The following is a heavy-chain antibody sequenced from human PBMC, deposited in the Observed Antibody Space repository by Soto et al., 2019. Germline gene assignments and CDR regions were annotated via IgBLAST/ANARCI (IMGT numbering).Heavy chain of an antibody. CDR3: AREPMVRAAHGFDI. D-gene: IGHD3-10*01. CDR1: GYTFTGHY. CDR2: INPNSVGT. J-gene: IGHJ3*02. Sequence: ASVKVSCKASGYTFTGHYMHWVRQAPGQGLEWMGWINPNSVGTNYAQKFQGRVTMTRDTSISTAYMEMSRLRSDDTAVYYCAREPMVRAAHGFDIWGQGTMVTVSS. V-gene: IGHV1-2*02.